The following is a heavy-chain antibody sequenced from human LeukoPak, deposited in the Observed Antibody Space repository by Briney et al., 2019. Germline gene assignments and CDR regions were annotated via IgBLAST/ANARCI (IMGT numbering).Heavy chain of an antibody. CDR1: GFTFSSYA. CDR3: AKDSSGRRTGSLFDY. D-gene: IGHD3-22*01. CDR2: ISYDGSNK. Sequence: GGSLRLSCAASGFTFSSYAMHWVRQAPGKGLEWVAVISYDGSNKYYADSVKGRFTISRDNSKNTLYLQMNSLRAEDTAVYYCAKDSSGRRTGSLFDYWGQGTLVTVSS. V-gene: IGHV3-30-3*01. J-gene: IGHJ4*02.